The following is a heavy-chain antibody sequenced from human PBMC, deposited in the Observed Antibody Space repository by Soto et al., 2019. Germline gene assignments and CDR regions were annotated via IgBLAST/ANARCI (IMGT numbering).Heavy chain of an antibody. CDR2: IYYSGGT. D-gene: IGHD4-17*01. CDR3: ARVGGYYGDYPNFDY. CDR1: GGSINSYY. V-gene: IGHV4-59*01. Sequence: SETLSLTCTVSGGSINSYYWSWIRQPPGKGLEWIGNIYYSGGTNYNPSRKSRVTISVDTSKNQFSLKVSSVTAADTAVYYCARVGGYYGDYPNFDYWGQGTLVTVSS. J-gene: IGHJ4*02.